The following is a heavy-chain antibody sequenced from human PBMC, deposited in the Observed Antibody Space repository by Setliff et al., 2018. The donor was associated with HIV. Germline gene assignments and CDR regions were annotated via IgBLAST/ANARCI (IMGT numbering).Heavy chain of an antibody. J-gene: IGHJ4*02. CDR3: ARVWDWNYDLGY. D-gene: IGHD1-7*01. CDR1: GYSFTDHY. CDR2: IIPIFGTA. V-gene: IGHV1-2*02. Sequence: ASVQVSCKASGYSFTDHYMHWVRQAPGQGLEWMGGIIPIFGTANYAQKFQGRVTMTRDTSTSTAYMELRSLRSDDTAVYYCARVWDWNYDLGYWGQGTLVTVSS.